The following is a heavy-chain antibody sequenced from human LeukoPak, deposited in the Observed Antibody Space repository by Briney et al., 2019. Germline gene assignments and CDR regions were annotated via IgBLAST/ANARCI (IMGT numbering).Heavy chain of an antibody. Sequence: TGGSLRLSCAASGFTFSSYWMSWVRQAPGKGLEWVANIKQDGSEKYYVDSVKGRFTISRDNAKNSLYLQMNSLRAEDTAVYYCARELKGPSYYFDYWGQGTLVTVSS. CDR3: ARELKGPSYYFDY. CDR1: GFTFSSYW. J-gene: IGHJ4*02. CDR2: IKQDGSEK. D-gene: IGHD4/OR15-4a*01. V-gene: IGHV3-7*01.